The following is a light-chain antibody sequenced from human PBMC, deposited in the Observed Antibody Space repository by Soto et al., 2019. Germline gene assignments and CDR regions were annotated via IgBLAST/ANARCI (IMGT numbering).Light chain of an antibody. CDR1: SSDVGSSNG. CDR3: SSYTSSSSYV. Sequence: LTQPPSVSGSPGQSVTISCTGTSSDVGSSNGVSWYQQPPGTAPKLMIYDVSNRPSGVPDRFSGSKSGNTASLTISGLQAEDEADYYSSSYTSSSSYVFGTWTKVTVL. CDR2: DVS. J-gene: IGLJ1*01. V-gene: IGLV2-18*02.